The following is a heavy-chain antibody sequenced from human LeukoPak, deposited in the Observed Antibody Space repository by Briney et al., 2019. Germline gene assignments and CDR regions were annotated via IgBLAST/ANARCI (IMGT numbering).Heavy chain of an antibody. CDR1: GGSLSGYC. CDR3: ARMADVAVAGPN. V-gene: IGHV4-34*01. CDR2: IDQTRTR. J-gene: IGHJ4*02. D-gene: IGHD6-19*01. Sequence: SETLSLTCSVSGGSLSGYCWAWIRQAPGQGLEWIGEIDQTRTRNYSPSLKSRLSMSVDTSTNQFSLTLTSVTAADTAVYYCARMADVAVAGPNWGQGTLVTVSS.